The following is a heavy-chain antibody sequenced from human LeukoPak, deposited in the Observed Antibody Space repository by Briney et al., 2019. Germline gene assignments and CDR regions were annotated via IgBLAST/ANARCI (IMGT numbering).Heavy chain of an antibody. J-gene: IGHJ2*01. CDR1: GSTLSDLS. Sequence: ASVKVSCKVSGSTLSDLSIHWVRQAPGKGLEYVGGSDPEGGETFHAQNFQGRVTMTEGTSIDTAYMELSSLRSEDTAVYYCVTDRARLFWYFDLWGRGTLVTVSS. CDR2: SDPEGGET. D-gene: IGHD2-21*02. V-gene: IGHV1-24*01. CDR3: VTDRARLFWYFDL.